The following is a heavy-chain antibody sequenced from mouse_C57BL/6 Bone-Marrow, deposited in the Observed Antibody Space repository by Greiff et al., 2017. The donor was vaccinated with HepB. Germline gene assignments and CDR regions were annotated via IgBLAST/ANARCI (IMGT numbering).Heavy chain of an antibody. CDR2: FYPGSGSI. V-gene: IGHV1-62-2*01. D-gene: IGHD2-5*01. CDR1: GYTFTEYT. Sequence: QVQLQQSGAELVKPGASVKLSCKASGYTFTEYTIHWVKQRSGQGLEWIGWFYPGSGSIKYNEKFKDKATLTADKSSSTVYMELSRLTSEDSAVYFCAGHEGHYSNYEGYFDYWGQGTTLTVSS. CDR3: AGHEGHYSNYEGYFDY. J-gene: IGHJ2*01.